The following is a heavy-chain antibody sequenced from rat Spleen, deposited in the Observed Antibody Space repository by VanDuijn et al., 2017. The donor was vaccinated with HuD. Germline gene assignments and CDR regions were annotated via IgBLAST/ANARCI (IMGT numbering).Heavy chain of an antibody. Sequence: EVQLVESGGGLVQPGRSLKLSCAASRFTFSDYNMAWVRQAPKKGLEWVATITYDGSSTYYRDSVKGRFTISRDNAKSTLYLQMDSLRSEDTATYYCARPSYGYPFAYWGQGTLVTVSS. J-gene: IGHJ3*01. V-gene: IGHV5-7*01. CDR3: ARPSYGYPFAY. CDR2: ITYDGSST. D-gene: IGHD1-7*01. CDR1: RFTFSDYN.